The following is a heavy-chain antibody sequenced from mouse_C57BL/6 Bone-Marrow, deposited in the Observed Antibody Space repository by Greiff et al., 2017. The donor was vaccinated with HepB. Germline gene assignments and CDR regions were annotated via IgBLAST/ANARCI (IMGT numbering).Heavy chain of an antibody. D-gene: IGHD3-2*02. J-gene: IGHJ3*01. CDR2: INPSNGGT. V-gene: IGHV1-53*01. CDR1: GYTFTSYW. CDR3: ARGSSGYAWFAY. Sequence: QVQLQQSGTELVKPGASVKLSCKASGYTFTSYWMHWVKQRPGQGLEWIGNINPSNGGTNYNEKFKSKATLTVDKSSSTAYMQLSSLTSEDSAVYYCARGSSGYAWFAYWGQGTLVTVSA.